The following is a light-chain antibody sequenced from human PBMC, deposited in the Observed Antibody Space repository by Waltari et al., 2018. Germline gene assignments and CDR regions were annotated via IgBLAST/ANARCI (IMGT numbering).Light chain of an antibody. V-gene: IGLV2-8*01. Sequence: QSALTQPPSASGSPGQSVTISCTGPPNDLGRYNYVSWYQQHPAKAPKPIISEVTKRPSGVPCCFSGSKSSNSDSMNGSGIQAYDEADYYCNSYAGRNRLGVFGGGTKVTV. CDR1: PNDLGRYNY. CDR3: NSYAGRNRLGV. J-gene: IGLJ2*01. CDR2: EVT.